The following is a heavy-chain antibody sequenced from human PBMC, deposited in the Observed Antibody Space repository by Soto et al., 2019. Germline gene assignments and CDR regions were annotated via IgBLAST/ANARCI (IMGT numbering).Heavy chain of an antibody. D-gene: IGHD3-16*01. CDR2: IYPGDSDT. CDR3: ARHPPRLENAYYYYGMDV. J-gene: IGHJ6*02. CDR1: GYSFTSYW. Sequence: GESLKISCKGSGYSFTSYWIGWVRQMPGKGLEWMGIIYPGDSDTRYSPSFQGQVTISADKSISTAYLQWSSLKASDTAMYYFARHPPRLENAYYYYGMDVWGQGTTVTVSS. V-gene: IGHV5-51*01.